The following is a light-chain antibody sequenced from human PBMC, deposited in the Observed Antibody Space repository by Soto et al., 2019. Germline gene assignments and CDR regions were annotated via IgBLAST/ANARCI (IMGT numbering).Light chain of an antibody. CDR2: EVS. CDR1: SSDVGGFHS. Sequence: QSARTQPASVSGSPGQSITISCTGTSSDVGGFHSVSWYQQHPGKAPKLIIYEVSNRPSGVSNRFSGSKSGNTASLTISGLQTEDEADYYCSSYTTSSTDVCGTGTKVTVL. V-gene: IGLV2-14*01. CDR3: SSYTTSSTDV. J-gene: IGLJ1*01.